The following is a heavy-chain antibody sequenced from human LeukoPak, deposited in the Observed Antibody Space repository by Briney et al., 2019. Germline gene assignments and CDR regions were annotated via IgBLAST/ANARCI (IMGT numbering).Heavy chain of an antibody. J-gene: IGHJ3*02. CDR2: ISGSGATT. D-gene: IGHD4-23*01. Sequence: GGSLRLSCAASGFTFSSYVMSWVRQAPGKGLEWVSAISGSGATTYYADSVKGRFTISRDNSKNTLYLQMNSLRAEDTAIYYCAKVPYNDYDGAFDIWGQGTMVTVSS. CDR1: GFTFSSYV. V-gene: IGHV3-23*01. CDR3: AKVPYNDYDGAFDI.